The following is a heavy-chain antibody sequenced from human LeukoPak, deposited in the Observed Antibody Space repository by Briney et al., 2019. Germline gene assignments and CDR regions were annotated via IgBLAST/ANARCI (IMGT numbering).Heavy chain of an antibody. D-gene: IGHD1-26*01. V-gene: IGHV3-48*03. CDR2: ISSSGSTI. Sequence: GGSLRLSCGASVFTFSSYEMNWVRQAPGKGLEWVSYISSSGSTIYYADSVKGRFTISRDNAKNSLYLQMNSLRAEDTAVYYCARVVPGATNFDYWGQGTLVTVSS. CDR3: ARVVPGATNFDY. CDR1: VFTFSSYE. J-gene: IGHJ4*02.